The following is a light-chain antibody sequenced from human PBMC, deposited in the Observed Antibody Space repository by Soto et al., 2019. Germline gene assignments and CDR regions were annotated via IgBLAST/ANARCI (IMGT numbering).Light chain of an antibody. CDR1: ESIGNY. J-gene: IGKJ4*01. Sequence: EVVLTQSPATLSLSPGERATLSCRASESIGNYLAWYQQKLGQAPKLLIYDASHRAIGIPGRFSGDGSVTEITLTISSLEPEDFAVYYCQWRSDWPPRLTFGGGTKVEIK. CDR2: DAS. V-gene: IGKV3-11*01. CDR3: QWRSDWPPRLT.